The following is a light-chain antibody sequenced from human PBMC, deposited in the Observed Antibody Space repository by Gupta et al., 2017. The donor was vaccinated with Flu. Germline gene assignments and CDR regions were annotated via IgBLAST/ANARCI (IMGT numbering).Light chain of an antibody. CDR3: MQALQTPLT. CDR2: LGS. Sequence: DTPGETASISCRSSQSLLHSNGYSYLAWYLQKPGQSPQLLIYLGSNRASGVPDRFSGSGSGTDFTLKINRVEADDVGVYYCMQALQTPLTFGGGTKVEIK. V-gene: IGKV2-28*01. J-gene: IGKJ4*01. CDR1: QSLLHSNGYSY.